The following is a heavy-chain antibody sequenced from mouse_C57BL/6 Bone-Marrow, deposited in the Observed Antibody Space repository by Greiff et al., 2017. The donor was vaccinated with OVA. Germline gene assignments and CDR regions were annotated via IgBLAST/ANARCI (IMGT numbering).Heavy chain of an antibody. D-gene: IGHD2-4*01. CDR2: IDPSDGYT. CDR1: GYTFTSYC. J-gene: IGHJ3*01. Sequence: QVQLQQSGAELVKPGASVKLSCKASGYTFTSYCMQWVKQRPGQGLEWIGVIDPSDGYTNYNQTFKGKATLTVDTSSSTAYMQLSSLTSEDSAVYYCARDDYGRALFAYWGQGTLVTVSA. V-gene: IGHV1-50*01. CDR3: ARDDYGRALFAY.